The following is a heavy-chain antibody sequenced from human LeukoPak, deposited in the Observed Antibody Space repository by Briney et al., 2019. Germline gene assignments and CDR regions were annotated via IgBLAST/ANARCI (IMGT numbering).Heavy chain of an antibody. D-gene: IGHD1-1*01. J-gene: IGHJ6*03. V-gene: IGHV3-74*01. Sequence: GGSLRLSCAAPGFTFSSYWMHWVRQAPGKGLEWVSRIHSDGSSTSYADFVKGRFTISRDNAKNTLYLQMNSLRAEDTAVYYCARDKPGSHYYVDVWGKGTTVTVSS. CDR3: ARDKPGSHYYVDV. CDR2: IHSDGSST. CDR1: GFTFSSYW.